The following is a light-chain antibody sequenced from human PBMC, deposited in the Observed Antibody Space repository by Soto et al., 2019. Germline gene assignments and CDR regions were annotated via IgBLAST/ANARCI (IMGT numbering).Light chain of an antibody. V-gene: IGKV3-20*01. CDR2: GAY. CDR3: QQFESSVT. J-gene: IGKJ1*01. CDR1: QSVTSNF. Sequence: EIVLTQSPGTLSLSPGERATLSCRASQSVTSNFFAWYQQKPGQAPRLLIYGAYSRATGIPDRFSGSGSGTDFTLTISRLEPDDFAVYYCQQFESSVTFGQGTKVEI.